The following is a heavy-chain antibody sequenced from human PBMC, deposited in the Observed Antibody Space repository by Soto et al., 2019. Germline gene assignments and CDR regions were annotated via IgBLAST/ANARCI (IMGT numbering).Heavy chain of an antibody. CDR3: ANERRLHSCMDV. J-gene: IGHJ6*03. D-gene: IGHD4-4*01. V-gene: IGHV3-23*01. Sequence: GGSLSLSCAASGFTFSSYAMSWVRQAPGKGLEWVSAISGSGGTTYYADSVKGRFTISRDNSKNTLNLQMNSLRAEDTALYYCANERRLHSCMDVWGKGTTVTVSS. CDR1: GFTFSSYA. CDR2: ISGSGGTT.